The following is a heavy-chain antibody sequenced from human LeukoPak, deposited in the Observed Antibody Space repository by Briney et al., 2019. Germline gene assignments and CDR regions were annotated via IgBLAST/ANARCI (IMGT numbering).Heavy chain of an antibody. CDR1: GFTFSSFW. Sequence: GGSLRLSCTASGFTFSSFWMTWVRQAPGKGLEWVANIKQDGSEKYYVESVKGRFTISRDNAKNSLYLQMNSLRAEDTAVYYCARGWGYFDSWGQGTLVTVSS. CDR3: ARGWGYFDS. D-gene: IGHD7-27*01. V-gene: IGHV3-7*02. CDR2: IKQDGSEK. J-gene: IGHJ4*02.